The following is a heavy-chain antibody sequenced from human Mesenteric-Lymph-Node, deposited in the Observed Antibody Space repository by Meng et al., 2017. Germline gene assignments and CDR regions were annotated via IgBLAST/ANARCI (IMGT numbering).Heavy chain of an antibody. D-gene: IGHD4-17*01. CDR3: TTLYGDSIS. Sequence: QVQLHQWGAGLLKPSEPLSLTCDVSGGSIRNDQWWSWVRQAPGKGLEWIGEIYHSGRTNYNPSVKSRVSMSVDKSQNHFSLRLSSVTAADTAVYYCTTLYGDSISWGQGTLVTVSS. CDR1: GGSIRNDQW. V-gene: IGHV4-4*02. J-gene: IGHJ4*02. CDR2: IYHSGRT.